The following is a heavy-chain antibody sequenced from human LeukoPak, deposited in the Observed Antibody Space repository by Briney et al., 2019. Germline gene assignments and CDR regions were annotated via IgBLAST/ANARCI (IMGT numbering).Heavy chain of an antibody. J-gene: IGHJ4*02. V-gene: IGHV3-11*06. CDR3: AKIRGQEMASFDY. CDR2: ISSSSSYT. CDR1: GFAFSDYY. Sequence: PGGSLRLSCAASGFAFSDYYMSWIRQAPGKGLEWVSYISSSSSYTNYADSVKGRFTISRDNAKNSLYLQMNSLRAEDTAVYYCAKIRGQEMASFDYWGQGTLVTVSS. D-gene: IGHD5-24*01.